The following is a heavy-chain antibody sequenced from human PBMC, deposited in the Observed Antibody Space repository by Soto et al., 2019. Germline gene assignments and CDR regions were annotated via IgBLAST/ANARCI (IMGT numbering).Heavy chain of an antibody. J-gene: IGHJ6*02. D-gene: IGHD6-19*01. V-gene: IGHV1-18*01. CDR3: ARDHKPGYSSGWYGYYYYGMDV. Sequence: VASVKVSCKASGYTFTIYGISWVRQAPGQGLEWMGWISAYNGNPNYAQKLQGRVTMTTDTSTSTAYMELRSLRSDDTAVYYCARDHKPGYSSGWYGYYYYGMDVWGQGTTVSVSS. CDR1: GYTFTIYG. CDR2: ISAYNGNP.